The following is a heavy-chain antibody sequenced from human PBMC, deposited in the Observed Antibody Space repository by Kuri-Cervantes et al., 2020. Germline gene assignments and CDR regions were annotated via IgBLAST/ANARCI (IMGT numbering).Heavy chain of an antibody. D-gene: IGHD3-16*01. CDR1: GGSVSSGSYY. V-gene: IGHV4-61*01. Sequence: SETLSLTCTVSGGSVSSGSYYWSWIRQPPGKGLEWIGYIYYSGSTYYNPSLKSRATISVDTSNNQFSLRLTSVTAADTAVYYCARLALSEASSPGGFHWGQGTLVTVSS. J-gene: IGHJ4*02. CDR2: IYYSGST. CDR3: ARLALSEASSPGGFH.